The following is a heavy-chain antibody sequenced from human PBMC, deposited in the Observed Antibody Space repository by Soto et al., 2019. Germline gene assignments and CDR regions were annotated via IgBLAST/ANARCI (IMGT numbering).Heavy chain of an antibody. J-gene: IGHJ3*02. D-gene: IGHD3-22*01. CDR3: ARGISNYYYDSRESRAFDI. Sequence: SETLSLTCTVSGSSISSYYWSWIRQPPGKGLEWIGYIYYSGSTNYNPSLKSRVTISVDTSKNQFSLKLSSVTAADTAVYYCARGISNYYYDSRESRAFDIWGQGTMVTVSS. CDR1: GSSISSYY. V-gene: IGHV4-59*01. CDR2: IYYSGST.